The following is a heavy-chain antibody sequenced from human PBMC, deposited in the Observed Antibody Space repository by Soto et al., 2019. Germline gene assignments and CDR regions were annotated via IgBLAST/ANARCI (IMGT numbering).Heavy chain of an antibody. CDR1: GFTFSSYA. J-gene: IGHJ4*02. D-gene: IGHD2-15*01. CDR2: ISYDGSNK. V-gene: IGHV3-30-3*01. CDR3: ARDTFCSGGSCYYVSFDY. Sequence: GGSLRLSCAASGFTFSSYAMHWVRQAPGKGLEWVAVISYDGSNKYYADSVKGRFTISRDNSKNTLYLQMNSLRAEDTAVYYCARDTFCSGGSCYYVSFDYWGQGTRVTVAS.